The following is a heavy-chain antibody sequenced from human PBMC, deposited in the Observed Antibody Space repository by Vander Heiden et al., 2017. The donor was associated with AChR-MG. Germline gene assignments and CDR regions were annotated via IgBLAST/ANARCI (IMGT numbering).Heavy chain of an antibody. Sequence: QVQLEESGPGLVKPSETLPLTCAVPGFSISSGFYGGWIRQTPEKGLEGIGSVYHSGRTSYNPSLMSRVTIAVDTSKNQFSLKLTSATAADSAVYYCARIPCTEAKAGMGRFDHWGQGTRVTVSS. J-gene: IGHJ4*02. D-gene: IGHD3-10*01. CDR1: GFSISSGFY. CDR3: ARIPCTEAKAGMGRFDH. CDR2: VYHSGRT. V-gene: IGHV4-38-2*01.